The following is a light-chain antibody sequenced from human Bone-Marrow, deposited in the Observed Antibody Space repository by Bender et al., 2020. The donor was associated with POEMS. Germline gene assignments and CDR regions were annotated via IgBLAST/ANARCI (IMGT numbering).Light chain of an antibody. Sequence: QSALTQPASVSGSPGQSITISCAGTSSDVGSYDVVSWYQQHPGKAPKVMIYEGNKRPSGVSNRFSGSKSGNTASLTVSGLQAEDEADYYCCSYSSSSTMWLFGGGTKLTVL. V-gene: IGLV2-14*02. CDR2: EGN. J-gene: IGLJ3*02. CDR3: CSYSSSSTMWL. CDR1: SSDVGSYDV.